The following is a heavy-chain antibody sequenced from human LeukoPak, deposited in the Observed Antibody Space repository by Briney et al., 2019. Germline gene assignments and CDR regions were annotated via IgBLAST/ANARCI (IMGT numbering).Heavy chain of an antibody. CDR2: ISYDGSNK. V-gene: IGHV3-30*04. Sequence: PGGSLRLSCAASGFTFSGYAMHWVRQAPGKGLEWVAVISYDGSNKYYADSVKGRFTISRDNSKNTLYLQMNSLRAEDTAVYYCARDPNGYSGYESDYWGQGTLVTVSS. J-gene: IGHJ4*02. D-gene: IGHD5-12*01. CDR3: ARDPNGYSGYESDY. CDR1: GFTFSGYA.